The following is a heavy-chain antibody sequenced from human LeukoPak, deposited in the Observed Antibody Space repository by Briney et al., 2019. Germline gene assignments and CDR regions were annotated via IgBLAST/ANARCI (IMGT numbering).Heavy chain of an antibody. V-gene: IGHV3-48*01. CDR3: ARDLLLWWGDTKFDL. J-gene: IGHJ5*02. CDR1: GFTFSSYS. D-gene: IGHD2-21*01. Sequence: LAGGSLRLSCAASGFTFSSYSMNWVRQAPGKGLEWVSYISSSSSTIYYADSVKGRFTISRDNAKNSLYLQMNSLRAEDTAVYYCARDLLLWWGDTKFDLWGQGTLVTVSS. CDR2: ISSSSSTI.